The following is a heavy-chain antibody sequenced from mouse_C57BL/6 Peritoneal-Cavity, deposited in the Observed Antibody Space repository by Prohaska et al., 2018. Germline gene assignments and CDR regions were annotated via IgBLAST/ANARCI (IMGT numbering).Heavy chain of an antibody. CDR2: ITPNNGGT. CDR1: GYTFTDYY. Sequence: EVQLQQSGPELVKPGASVKISCKASGYTFTDYYMNWVKQSNGKSRGWIGDITPNNGGTSYNQKFKSKATLTVDKSSSTAYMELRSLTSEDTAVYYCARSGPYYYAMDYWGQGTSVTVSS. V-gene: IGHV1-26*01. J-gene: IGHJ4*01. CDR3: ARSGPYYYAMDY.